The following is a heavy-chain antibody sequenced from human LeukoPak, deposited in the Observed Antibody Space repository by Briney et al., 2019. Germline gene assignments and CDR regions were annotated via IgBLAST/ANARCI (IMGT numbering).Heavy chain of an antibody. CDR1: GFTFTSSA. CDR3: AADGLNDYVWGSYDF. Sequence: SVKVSCTASGFTFTSSAMQWVRQARGQRLEWIGWIVVGSGNTNYAQKFQERVTITRDISTSTAYMELSSLRSEDTAVYYCAADGLNDYVWGSYDFWGKGTLVTVSS. D-gene: IGHD3-16*01. J-gene: IGHJ4*02. V-gene: IGHV1-58*02. CDR2: IVVGSGNT.